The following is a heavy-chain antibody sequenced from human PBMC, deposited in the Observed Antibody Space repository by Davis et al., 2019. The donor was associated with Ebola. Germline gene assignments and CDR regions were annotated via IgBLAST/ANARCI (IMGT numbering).Heavy chain of an antibody. J-gene: IGHJ6*02. CDR3: ARVYCSGGTCYSAYYYGMDV. CDR1: GGSISSSSYY. V-gene: IGHV4-39*01. CDR2: IYYSGST. D-gene: IGHD2-15*01. Sequence: GSLRPSCTVSGGSISSSSYYWGWIRQPPGKGLEWIWNIYYSGSTYYNPSLKSRVTISVDTSKNQFSLKLTSVTAADTAVYYCARVYCSGGTCYSAYYYGMDVWGQGTTVTVSS.